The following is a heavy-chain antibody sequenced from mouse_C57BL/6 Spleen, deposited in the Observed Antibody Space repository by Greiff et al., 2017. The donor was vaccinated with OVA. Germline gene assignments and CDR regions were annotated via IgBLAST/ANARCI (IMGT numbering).Heavy chain of an antibody. CDR1: GYTFTSYW. Sequence: QVQLQQPGAELVKPGASVKLSCKASGYTFTSYWMQWVKQRPGQGLEWIGEIDPSDSYTNYNQKFKGKATLTVDTSSSTAYMQLSSLTSEDSAVYYCARPRRSWFAYWGQGTLVTVSA. CDR3: ARPRRSWFAY. V-gene: IGHV1-50*01. CDR2: IDPSDSYT. J-gene: IGHJ3*01. D-gene: IGHD2-14*01.